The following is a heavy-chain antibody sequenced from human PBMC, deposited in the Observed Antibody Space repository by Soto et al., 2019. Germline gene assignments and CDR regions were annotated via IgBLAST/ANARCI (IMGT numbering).Heavy chain of an antibody. CDR3: AREYSSAPDF. CDR2: IYYSGST. V-gene: IGHV4-39*02. Sequence: QLQLQESGPGLVKPSETLSLTCTVSGGSISSSSYYWGCLRQPPGKGMEWLGSIYYSGSTFYSPSLRSRVTISVDTSKNQFSLRVSSVTAAVTAVYYCAREYSSAPDFWGQGTLVTVSS. J-gene: IGHJ4*02. D-gene: IGHD6-25*01. CDR1: GGSISSSSYY.